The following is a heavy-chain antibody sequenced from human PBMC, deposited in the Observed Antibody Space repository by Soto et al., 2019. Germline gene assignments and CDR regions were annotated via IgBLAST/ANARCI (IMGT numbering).Heavy chain of an antibody. CDR1: GFTFSNYG. Sequence: QVQLVESGGGVVQPGRSLRLSCAASGFTFSNYGMHWVRQAPGKGLEWVAVISYDGSNKNYADPVKGRFTISRDNSNSTLYLQMESLSAEDMAVYFCAKDGNTPTFWGWFHDWGQGTLVTVSS. CDR3: AKDGNTPTFWGWFHD. J-gene: IGHJ4*02. CDR2: ISYDGSNK. D-gene: IGHD7-27*01. V-gene: IGHV3-30*18.